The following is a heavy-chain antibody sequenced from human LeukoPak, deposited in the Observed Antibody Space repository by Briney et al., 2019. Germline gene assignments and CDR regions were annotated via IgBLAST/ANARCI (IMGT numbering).Heavy chain of an antibody. CDR2: IYYSGST. J-gene: IGHJ4*02. Sequence: SETLSLTCSVSGVSISSTNYYWGWIRQPPGKGLEWIGSIYYSGSTYYNPSLKSRVTISVDTSKNQFSLKLSSVTAADTAVYHCARHLYGSGLHRIDYWGQGILVTVSS. V-gene: IGHV4-39*01. CDR3: ARHLYGSGLHRIDY. CDR1: GVSISSTNYY. D-gene: IGHD6-19*01.